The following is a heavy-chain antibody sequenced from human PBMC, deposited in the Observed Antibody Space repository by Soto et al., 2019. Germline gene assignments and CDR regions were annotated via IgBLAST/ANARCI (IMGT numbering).Heavy chain of an antibody. CDR1: GFTFSNYV. CDR2: ISAGGGST. V-gene: IGHV3-23*01. CDR3: AKHLLYGEGDN. D-gene: IGHD4-17*01. J-gene: IGHJ4*02. Sequence: EVQLLESGGGLVQPGGSLRLSCAASGFTFSNYVMSWVRQAPGKGLEWVSHISAGGGSTYYADSVKGRFTISRDNSKNTVYLQMNSPRADDTAAYYCAKHLLYGEGDNCGQGTLVTVSS.